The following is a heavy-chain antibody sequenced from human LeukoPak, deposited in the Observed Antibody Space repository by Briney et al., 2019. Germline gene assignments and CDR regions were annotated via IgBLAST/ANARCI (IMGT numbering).Heavy chain of an antibody. CDR3: ARASDFWSGYYRFDP. CDR1: GYTFTGYY. CDR2: INPNSGGT. V-gene: IGHV1-2*02. J-gene: IGHJ5*02. D-gene: IGHD3-3*01. Sequence: ASVKVSCKASGYTFTGYYMHWVRQAPGQGLERMGWINPNSGGTNYAQKFQGRVTMTRDTSISTAYMELSRLRSDDTAVYYCARASDFWSGYYRFDPWGQGTLVTVSS.